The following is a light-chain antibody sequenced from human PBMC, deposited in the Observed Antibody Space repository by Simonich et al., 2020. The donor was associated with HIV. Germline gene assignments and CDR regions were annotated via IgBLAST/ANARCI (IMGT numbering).Light chain of an antibody. CDR1: QSVLYSSNNKNY. V-gene: IGKV4-1*01. CDR2: LAS. J-gene: IGKJ4*01. CDR3: QQYYSTPLT. Sequence: DIVMTQSPDSLVVSLGERATINCKSSQSVLYSSNNKNYLAWYQQKPGQPPKLLIYLASTREFGVPDRFSGSGSGTDFTLTISSLQAEDVAVYYCQQYYSTPLTFGGGTKVEIK.